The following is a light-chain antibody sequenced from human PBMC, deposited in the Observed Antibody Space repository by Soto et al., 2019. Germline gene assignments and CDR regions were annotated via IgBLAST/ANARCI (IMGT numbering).Light chain of an antibody. J-gene: IGKJ1*01. V-gene: IGKV1-5*01. Sequence: DIQMTKSPSTQSASVGDRVTITCRASQSISSWLAWYQQKPGKAPKLLIYDASSLEPGVPSRFSGGGSGTEFTLTISSLQPDDFATYYCQQFESSSGTFGQGTKV. CDR1: QSISSW. CDR2: DAS. CDR3: QQFESSSGT.